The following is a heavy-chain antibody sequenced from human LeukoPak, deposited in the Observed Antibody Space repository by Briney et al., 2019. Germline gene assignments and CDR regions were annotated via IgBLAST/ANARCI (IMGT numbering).Heavy chain of an antibody. J-gene: IGHJ3*02. V-gene: IGHV3-48*01. CDR1: GFTFSSYS. Sequence: GGSLRLSCAASGFTFSSYSMNWVRQAPGKGLEWVSYISSSSSTIYYADSVKGRFTISRDNAKSSLYLQMNSLRVEDTAVYYCAREGSGESWPTLDIWGQGTMVTVSS. CDR3: AREGSGESWPTLDI. D-gene: IGHD3-10*01. CDR2: ISSSSSTI.